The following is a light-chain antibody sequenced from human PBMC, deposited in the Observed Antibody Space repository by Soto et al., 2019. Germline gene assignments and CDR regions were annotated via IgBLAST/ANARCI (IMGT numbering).Light chain of an antibody. CDR2: AAS. CDR1: QGISSY. V-gene: IGKV1-9*01. J-gene: IGKJ5*01. CDR3: LQYKNSPIT. Sequence: IQLTQSPSSLSASVGDRVTITCRASQGISSYLAWYQQKPGKAPQLLIYAASSLQSGVPSRFSGSGSGTDFTLTISSLQPEDFATYYCLQYKNSPITFGQGTRLEIK.